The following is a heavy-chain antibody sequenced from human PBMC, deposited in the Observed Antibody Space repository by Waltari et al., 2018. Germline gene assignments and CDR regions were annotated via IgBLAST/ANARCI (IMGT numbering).Heavy chain of an antibody. CDR1: GGSISSSSYY. CDR3: ARDRRIAVAGYDY. V-gene: IGHV4-39*07. Sequence: QLQLQESGPGLVKPSETLSLTCTVSGGSISSSSYYWGWIRQPPGKGLEWIGSIYYSGSPHHNPSLKSRVTISVDASKNQFSLKLSSVTAADTAVYYCARDRRIAVAGYDYWGQGTLVTVSS. J-gene: IGHJ4*02. D-gene: IGHD6-19*01. CDR2: IYYSGSP.